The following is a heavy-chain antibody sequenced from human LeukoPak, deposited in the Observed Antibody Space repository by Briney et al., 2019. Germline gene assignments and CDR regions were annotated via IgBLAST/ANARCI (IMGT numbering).Heavy chain of an antibody. Sequence: GGSLRLSCAASGFTFSSYGMHWVRQAPGEGLEWVAVIWYDGSNKYYADSVKGRFTISRDNSKNTLYLQMNSLRAEDTAVYYCAKDLAGYSNYADYWGQGTLVTVSS. CDR2: IWYDGSNK. CDR3: AKDLAGYSNYADY. V-gene: IGHV3-33*06. J-gene: IGHJ4*02. D-gene: IGHD4-11*01. CDR1: GFTFSSYG.